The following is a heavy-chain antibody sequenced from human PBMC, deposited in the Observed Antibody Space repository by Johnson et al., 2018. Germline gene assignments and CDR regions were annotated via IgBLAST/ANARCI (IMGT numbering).Heavy chain of an antibody. CDR3: AKDFNSGWFDAFDI. D-gene: IGHD6-19*01. CDR2: INGGGGST. J-gene: IGHJ3*02. CDR1: GFTFSSYT. V-gene: IGHV3-23*04. Sequence: QLVQSGGGLVQPGGSLRLSCAASGFTFSSYTMNWVRQAPGKGLEWVSGINGGGGSTYYADSVKGRFTISRDNSKNTLYLQINSLRAEDTAVYYCAKDFNSGWFDAFDIRGQGTMVTVSS.